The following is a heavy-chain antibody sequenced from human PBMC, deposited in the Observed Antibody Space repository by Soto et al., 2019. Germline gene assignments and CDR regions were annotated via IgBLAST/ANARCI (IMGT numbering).Heavy chain of an antibody. CDR1: GFTFASYA. Sequence: SLRLSCAASGFTFASYAMAWVRQAPGKGVEWVSGIDASGSRTYYADSVKGRFTISRDNSRNTLFLQMDNLRGEDTAIYYCARDIDWYSNSSGFDNWGQGTLVTV. V-gene: IGHV3-23*01. D-gene: IGHD1-26*01. J-gene: IGHJ4*02. CDR3: ARDIDWYSNSSGFDN. CDR2: IDASGSRT.